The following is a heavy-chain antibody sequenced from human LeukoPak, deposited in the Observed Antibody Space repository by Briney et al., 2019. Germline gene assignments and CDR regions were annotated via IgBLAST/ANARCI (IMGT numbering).Heavy chain of an antibody. D-gene: IGHD6-13*01. Sequence: PSETLSLTCTVSGGSISSGGYYWSWIRQHPGKGLEWIGYIYYSGSTYYNPSLKSRVTISVDTSENQFSLKLSSVTAADTAVYYCARDREGPSSSWFDPWGQGTLVTVSS. J-gene: IGHJ5*02. CDR1: GGSISSGGYY. V-gene: IGHV4-31*03. CDR3: ARDREGPSSSWFDP. CDR2: IYYSGST.